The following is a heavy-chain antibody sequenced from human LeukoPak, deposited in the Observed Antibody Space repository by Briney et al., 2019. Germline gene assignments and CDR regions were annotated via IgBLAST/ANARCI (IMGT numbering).Heavy chain of an antibody. D-gene: IGHD6-13*01. Sequence: GEALKISCKASGYSFITYWIGWVRQMPGKGLEWMGIIYPGDSDTRYSPSFQGQLTISADKSITTAYLQWSSLKASDAGMYNCASLRYQQLLPPDYWGQGTLVTVSS. CDR1: GYSFITYW. CDR2: IYPGDSDT. V-gene: IGHV5-51*01. J-gene: IGHJ4*02. CDR3: ASLRYQQLLPPDY.